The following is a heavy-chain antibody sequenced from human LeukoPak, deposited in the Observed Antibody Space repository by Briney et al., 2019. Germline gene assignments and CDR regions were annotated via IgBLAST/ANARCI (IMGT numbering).Heavy chain of an antibody. Sequence: PGGSLRLSCAASGFTFSSYGMHWVRQAPGKGLEWVAFIWYDGSNKYYADSVKGRFTISRDNSKNTLYLQMNSLRAEDTAVYYCARERSDVVVVAATPGLNHWGQGTLVTVSS. CDR3: ARERSDVVVVAATPGLNH. J-gene: IGHJ5*02. CDR1: GFTFSSYG. V-gene: IGHV3-33*01. CDR2: IWYDGSNK. D-gene: IGHD2-15*01.